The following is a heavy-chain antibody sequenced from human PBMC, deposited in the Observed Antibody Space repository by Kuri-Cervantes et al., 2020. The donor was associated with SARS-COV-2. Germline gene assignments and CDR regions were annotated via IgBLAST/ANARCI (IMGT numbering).Heavy chain of an antibody. J-gene: IGHJ5*02. CDR2: IYWNDDK. V-gene: IGHV2-5*01. CDR3: AHTPIRFLEWDNWLDP. D-gene: IGHD3-3*01. Sequence: SGPTLVKPTQTLTLTCTFSGFSLSTSGVGVGWIRQPPGKTLEWLALIYWNDDKRYSPSLKSRLTITKDTSKNQVVLTMTNMDPVDTATYYCAHTPIRFLEWDNWLDPWGQGTPVTVSS. CDR1: GFSLSTSGVG.